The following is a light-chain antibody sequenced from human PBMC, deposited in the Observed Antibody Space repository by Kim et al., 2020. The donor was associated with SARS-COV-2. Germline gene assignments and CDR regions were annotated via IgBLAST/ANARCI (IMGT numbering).Light chain of an antibody. CDR3: QHYDAYKWT. CDR2: NTS. J-gene: IGKJ1*01. CDR1: QSISSW. V-gene: IGKV1-5*03. Sequence: ASVGDRVTITCRASQSISSWLAWFQQKPGTAPNLLIYNTSSLQSGVPSRLSGSGSGTEFTLTVSSLQPDDFATYYCQHYDAYKWTFGQGTKVDIK.